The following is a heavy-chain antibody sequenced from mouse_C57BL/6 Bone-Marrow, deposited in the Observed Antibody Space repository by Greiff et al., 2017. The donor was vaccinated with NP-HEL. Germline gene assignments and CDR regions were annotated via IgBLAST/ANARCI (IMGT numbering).Heavy chain of an antibody. V-gene: IGHV1-4*01. CDR2: INPCGGYT. D-gene: IGHD2-4*01. CDR3: ARSRGKITAWDY. CDR1: GYTFTSYT. Sequence: QVQLQQSGAELARPGASVKMSCKASGYTFTSYTMHWVKQRPGQGLEWIGYINPCGGYTKYNQQFKAQATLTADKSSSTAYMQLSSLTSEDSAVYYGARSRGKITAWDYWGQGTTLTVSS. J-gene: IGHJ2*01.